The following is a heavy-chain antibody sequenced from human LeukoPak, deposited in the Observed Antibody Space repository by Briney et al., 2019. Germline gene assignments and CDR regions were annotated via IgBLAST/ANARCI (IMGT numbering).Heavy chain of an antibody. Sequence: GGSLRLSCAASRFTFSSYSMNWVRQAPGKGLEWVSSISSFGSYIYYGDSVKGRSTISRDNAKNSLYLQMNSLRAEDTAVYYCARDGAVTNGRYFDYWGQGTLVTVSS. CDR2: ISSFGSYI. J-gene: IGHJ4*02. CDR1: RFTFSSYS. V-gene: IGHV3-21*01. CDR3: ARDGAVTNGRYFDY. D-gene: IGHD4-17*01.